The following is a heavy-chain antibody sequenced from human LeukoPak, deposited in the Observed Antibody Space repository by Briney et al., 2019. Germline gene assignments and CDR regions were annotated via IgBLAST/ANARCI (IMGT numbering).Heavy chain of an antibody. CDR2: ISYDGSNK. CDR3: ARDQGRKMGAFDI. V-gene: IGHV3-30*04. J-gene: IGHJ3*02. Sequence: PGGSLRLSCAASGFTFSSYAMHWVRQAPGKGLEWVAVISYDGSNKYYADSVKGRFTISRDNAKNSLYLQMNSLRAEDTAVYYCARDQGRKMGAFDIWGQGTMVTVSS. CDR1: GFTFSSYA. D-gene: IGHD1-26*01.